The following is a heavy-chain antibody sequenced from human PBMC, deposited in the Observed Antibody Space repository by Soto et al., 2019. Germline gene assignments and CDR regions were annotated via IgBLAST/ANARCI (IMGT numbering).Heavy chain of an antibody. CDR2: IKTDGTYA. Sequence: EVQLVESGGDLVQPGGSLRLCYAASRFTFSTYWMHWVRQAPGKGLLWVSRIKTDGTYATYADSVKGRFTISRDNAKNTLYLQMHSLRVEDAAVYYCAAGGSGYYANWGQGTLVTVSS. V-gene: IGHV3-74*01. J-gene: IGHJ4*02. CDR1: RFTFSTYW. D-gene: IGHD3-22*01. CDR3: AAGGSGYYAN.